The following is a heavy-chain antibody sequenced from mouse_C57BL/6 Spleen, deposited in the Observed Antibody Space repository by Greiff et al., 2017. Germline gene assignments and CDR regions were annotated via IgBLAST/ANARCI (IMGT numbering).Heavy chain of an antibody. Sequence: VQLKQSGAELARPGASVKMSCKASGYTFTSYTMHWVKQRPGQGLEWIGYINPSSGYTKYNQKFKDKATLTADKSSSTAYMQLSSLTSEDSAVYYCARSGTTVEVEGDYWGQGTTLTVSS. CDR1: GYTFTSYT. V-gene: IGHV1-4*01. D-gene: IGHD1-1*01. J-gene: IGHJ2*01. CDR3: ARSGTTVEVEGDY. CDR2: INPSSGYT.